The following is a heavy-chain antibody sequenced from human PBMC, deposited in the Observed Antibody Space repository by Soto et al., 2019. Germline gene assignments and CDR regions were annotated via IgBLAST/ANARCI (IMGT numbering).Heavy chain of an antibody. CDR2: TRHDGSNT. V-gene: IGHV3-33*01. J-gene: IGHJ4*02. D-gene: IGHD3-16*01. CDR1: GFNFRGYG. CDR3: ARDGLGITTFFGYFDY. Sequence: QVQLVQSGGGVVQPGRSLRLSCEASGFNFRGYGMHWVRQAPGKGLEWVAITRHDGSNTYYADSVRGRFTISRDNSKNTLYLQMNSLRVEDTAVYYCARDGLGITTFFGYFDYWGQGTLITVSS.